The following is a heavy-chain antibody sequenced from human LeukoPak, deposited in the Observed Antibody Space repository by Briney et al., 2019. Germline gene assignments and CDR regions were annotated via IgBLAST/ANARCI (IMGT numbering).Heavy chain of an antibody. V-gene: IGHV1-18*01. CDR3: ARVIREYSSSSGMGY. CDR1: GYTFTSYG. CDR2: ISAYNGNT. J-gene: IGHJ4*02. D-gene: IGHD6-6*01. Sequence: GASVKVSCKASGYTFTSYGISWVRQAPGQGLEWMGWISAYNGNTNYAQKLQGRVTMTTDTSTSTAYMELRSLRSADTAVYYCARVIREYSSSSGMGYWGQGTLVTVSS.